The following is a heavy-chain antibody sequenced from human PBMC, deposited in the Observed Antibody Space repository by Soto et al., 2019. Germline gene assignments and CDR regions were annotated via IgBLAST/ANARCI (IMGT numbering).Heavy chain of an antibody. CDR2: ISSNGGST. D-gene: IGHD6-13*01. V-gene: IGHV3-64D*09. CDR1: GCTFSSYA. J-gene: IGHJ4*02. Sequence: GSLRLPCSASGCTFSSYAMHWVRQAPGKGLEYVSAISSNGGSTYYADSVKGRFTISRDNSKNTLYLQMSSLRAEDTAVYYCVKIRYSSSWDYFDYWGQGTMVTVSS. CDR3: VKIRYSSSWDYFDY.